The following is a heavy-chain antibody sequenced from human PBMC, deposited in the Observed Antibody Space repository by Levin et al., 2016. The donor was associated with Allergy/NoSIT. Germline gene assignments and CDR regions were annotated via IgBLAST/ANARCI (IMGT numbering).Heavy chain of an antibody. Sequence: GGSLRLSCAASGFTFSKYWMHWLRQAPGKGLVWVSPINSDGSGTNYADSVRGRFTISRDNAKNTLYLQMNSLRAEDTAVYYCATTTVITPRPGRFDYWGRGTLVTVSS. CDR3: ATTTVITPRPGRFDY. V-gene: IGHV3-74*01. J-gene: IGHJ4*02. CDR2: INSDGSGT. CDR1: GFTFSKYW. D-gene: IGHD4-23*01.